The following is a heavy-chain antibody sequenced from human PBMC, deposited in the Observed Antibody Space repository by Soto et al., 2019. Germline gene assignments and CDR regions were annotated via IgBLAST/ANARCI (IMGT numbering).Heavy chain of an antibody. V-gene: IGHV1-18*01. CDR1: GYTFTSYG. CDR2: ISAYNGNT. Sequence: ASVKVSCKASGYTFTSYGISWVRQAPGQGLEWMGWISAYNGNTNYAQKLQGRVTMTTDTSKSTAYMELRSMRSDDTAVYYCARSPGLRFLGLASRNNWFDLWGQGTLVTVSS. J-gene: IGHJ5*02. CDR3: ARSPGLRFLGLASRNNWFDL. D-gene: IGHD3-3*01.